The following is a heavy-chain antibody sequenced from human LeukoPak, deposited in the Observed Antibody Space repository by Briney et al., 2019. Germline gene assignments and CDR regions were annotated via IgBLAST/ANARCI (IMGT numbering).Heavy chain of an antibody. D-gene: IGHD2-2*01. CDR1: GYTFSNFG. CDR2: ISGNNDNP. J-gene: IGHJ4*02. Sequence: ASVTVSCKTSGYTFSNFGINWVRHAPGQGLGWMGWISGNNDNPNYGQKFQGRLTVTTDTSTSTAYMELRNLRFDDTAVYYCARDGTSTDDYWGQGTLVTVSS. CDR3: ARDGTSTDDY. V-gene: IGHV1-18*01.